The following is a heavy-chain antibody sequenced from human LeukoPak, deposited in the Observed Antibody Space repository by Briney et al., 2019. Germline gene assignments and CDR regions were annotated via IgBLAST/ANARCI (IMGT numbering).Heavy chain of an antibody. CDR1: GFTFSSYS. D-gene: IGHD1-26*01. V-gene: IGHV3-21*01. CDR2: ISSSSSYI. CDR3: ARERGSFPFDY. J-gene: IGHJ4*02. Sequence: GGSLRLSCAASGFTFSSYSMTWVRQAPGKGLEWVSSISSSSSYIYYADSVKGRFTISRDNAKNSLYLQMNSLRAEDTAVYYCARERGSFPFDYWGQGTLVTVSS.